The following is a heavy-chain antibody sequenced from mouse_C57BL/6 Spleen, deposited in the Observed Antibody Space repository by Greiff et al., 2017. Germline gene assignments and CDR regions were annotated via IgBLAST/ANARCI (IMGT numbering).Heavy chain of an antibody. Sequence: EVKLEESGPGLAKPSQTLSLTCSVTGYSITSDYWNWIRKFPGNKLEYMGYISYSGSTYYNPSLKSRISITRDTSKNQYYLQLNSVTTEDTATYYCARLEDDGHYGGLYFDYWGQGTTLTVSS. V-gene: IGHV3-8*01. J-gene: IGHJ2*01. CDR3: ARLEDDGHYGGLYFDY. D-gene: IGHD2-3*01. CDR2: ISYSGST. CDR1: GYSITSDY.